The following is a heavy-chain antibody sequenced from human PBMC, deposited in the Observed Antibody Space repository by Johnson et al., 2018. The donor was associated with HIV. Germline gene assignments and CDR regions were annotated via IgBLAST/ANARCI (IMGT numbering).Heavy chain of an antibody. CDR3: AKDRDSSSPNDAVDI. Sequence: VQLVESGGGLVQPGGSLRLSCAASGFTFSSYAMSWVRQAPGKGLEWVSAISGSGGSTYYADSVKGRFTISSDNSKNTLYLQMKSMRAEDTAVYYFAKDRDSSSPNDAVDILGQGTMVTVSS. V-gene: IGHV3-23*04. CDR1: GFTFSSYA. J-gene: IGHJ3*02. CDR2: ISGSGGST. D-gene: IGHD6-6*01.